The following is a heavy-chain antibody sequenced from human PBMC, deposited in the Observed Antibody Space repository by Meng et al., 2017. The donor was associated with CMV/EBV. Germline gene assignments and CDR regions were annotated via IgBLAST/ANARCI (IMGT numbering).Heavy chain of an antibody. CDR3: ARGLYCSSTSCYRKYFDL. Sequence: ESLKISCAASGFTFSNAWMSWIRQPPGKGLEWIGEINHSGSTNYNPSLKSRVTISVDTSKNQFSLKLSSVTAADTAVYYCARGLYCSSTSCYRKYFDLWGRGTLVTVSS. CDR2: INHSGST. CDR1: GFTFSNAW. D-gene: IGHD2-2*01. J-gene: IGHJ2*01. V-gene: IGHV4-34*01.